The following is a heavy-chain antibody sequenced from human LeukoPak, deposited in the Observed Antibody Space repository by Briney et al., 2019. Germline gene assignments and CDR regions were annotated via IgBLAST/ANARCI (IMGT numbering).Heavy chain of an antibody. J-gene: IGHJ4*02. V-gene: IGHV4-59*08. D-gene: IGHD6-19*01. CDR1: GGSISGRN. CDR3: VVTQKWLAFDY. CDR2: WRYDGSP. Sequence: RSGTLAGTCADSGGSISGRNGNWSRQPPGKGQEWIANWRYDGSPNYTPSLESRATISLDTSKNQFSLRLTSVTAADTAVYYCVVTQKWLAFDYWGQGILVTVSS.